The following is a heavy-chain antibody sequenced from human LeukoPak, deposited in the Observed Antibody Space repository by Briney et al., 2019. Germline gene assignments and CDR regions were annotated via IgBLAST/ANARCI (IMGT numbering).Heavy chain of an antibody. Sequence: PSETLSLTCTVSGYSISSGYYWGWIRQPPGKGLEWIGSIYYSGSTYYNPSLKSRVTISVDTSKNQFSLKLSSVTAADTAVYYCATRSGWYGYYFDYWGQGTLVTVSS. V-gene: IGHV4-38-2*02. J-gene: IGHJ4*02. CDR1: GYSISSGYY. CDR3: ATRSGWYGYYFDY. D-gene: IGHD6-19*01. CDR2: IYYSGST.